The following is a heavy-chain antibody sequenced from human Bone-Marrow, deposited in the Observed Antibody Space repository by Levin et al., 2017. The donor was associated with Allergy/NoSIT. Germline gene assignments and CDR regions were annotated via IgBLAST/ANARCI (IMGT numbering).Heavy chain of an antibody. D-gene: IGHD6-13*01. J-gene: IGHJ4*02. CDR2: GYYSGNT. Sequence: PSETLSLTCSVSGDSISRFYWGWIRQPPGGGLEWIGNGYYSGNTNYNPSLKSRVTILVDTSKNQLSLKLSSVTAADTAVYYCARATRSSLIYYFDSWGQGTLVTVSS. V-gene: IGHV4-59*01. CDR1: GDSISRFY. CDR3: ARATRSSLIYYFDS.